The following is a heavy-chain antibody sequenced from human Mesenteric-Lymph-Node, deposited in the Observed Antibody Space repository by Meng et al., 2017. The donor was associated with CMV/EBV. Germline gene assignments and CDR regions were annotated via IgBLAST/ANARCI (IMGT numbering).Heavy chain of an antibody. V-gene: IGHV2-5*02. CDR2: VYWDDDK. CDR3: AHHSELFTSSRGFHP. Sequence: FALSTSGVGVGWGRQPPGKALEWRALVYWDDDKRYSPSLENRLTITKDTSNNQVVLTLTNTDPEDTATYFCAHHSELFTSSRGFHPWGQGTLVTVSS. D-gene: IGHD2-2*01. CDR1: FALSTSGVG. J-gene: IGHJ5*02.